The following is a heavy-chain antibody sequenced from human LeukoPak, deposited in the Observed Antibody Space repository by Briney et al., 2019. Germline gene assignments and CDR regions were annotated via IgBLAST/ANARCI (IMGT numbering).Heavy chain of an antibody. CDR1: GGSISSDY. CDR3: ARRHHNWGY. Sequence: SETLSLTCTVSGGSISSDYWSWIRRPPGKGLEWIGYIYYGGIANYTPSLKSRVTISLDTSKNQFSLKLNSVTAADTAVYYCARRHHNWGYWGQGTLVTVSS. V-gene: IGHV4-59*08. D-gene: IGHD3-16*01. J-gene: IGHJ4*02. CDR2: IYYGGIA.